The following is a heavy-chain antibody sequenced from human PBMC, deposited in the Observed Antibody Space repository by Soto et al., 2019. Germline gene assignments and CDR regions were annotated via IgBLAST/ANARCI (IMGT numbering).Heavy chain of an antibody. CDR3: ATGSRITMVRGVIPPYYYYGMDV. CDR1: GYTLTELS. CDR2: FDPEDGET. V-gene: IGHV1-24*01. J-gene: IGHJ6*02. D-gene: IGHD3-10*01. Sequence: ASVKVSCKVSGYTLTELSMHWVRQAPGKGLEWMGGFDPEDGETIYAQKFQGRVTMTEDTSTDTAYMELSSLRSEDTAVYYCATGSRITMVRGVIPPYYYYGMDVWGQGTTVTVSS.